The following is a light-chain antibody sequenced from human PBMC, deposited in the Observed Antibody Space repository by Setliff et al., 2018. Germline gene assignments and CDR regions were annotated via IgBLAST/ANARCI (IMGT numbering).Light chain of an antibody. V-gene: IGLV2-8*01. J-gene: IGLJ1*01. Sequence: QSALTQPPSASGSPGQSVTISCTGTTSDVGGYDYVSWYQQHPDKAPKLILYEVTKRPSGVPDRFSGSKSGNTASLTVSGLQADDEADYFCASKTGPGTYVFGTGTKVTVL. CDR3: ASKTGPGTYV. CDR1: TSDVGGYDY. CDR2: EVT.